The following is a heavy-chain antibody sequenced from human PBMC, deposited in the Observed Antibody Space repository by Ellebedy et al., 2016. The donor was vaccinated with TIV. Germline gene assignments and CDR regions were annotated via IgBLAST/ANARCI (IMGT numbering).Heavy chain of an antibody. D-gene: IGHD5/OR15-5a*01. CDR2: IYSGGST. J-gene: IGHJ4*02. Sequence: GGSLRLXXAASGFTVSSNYMSWVRQAPGKGLEWVSVIYSGGSTYYADSVKGRFTISRDNAKNSLYLQMNSLRDEDTAVYYCARAKKYVYDYWGQGTLVTVSS. V-gene: IGHV3-53*01. CDR1: GFTVSSNY. CDR3: ARAKKYVYDY.